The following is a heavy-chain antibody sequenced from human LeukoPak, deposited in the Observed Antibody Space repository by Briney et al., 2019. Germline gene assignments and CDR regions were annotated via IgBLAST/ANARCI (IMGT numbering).Heavy chain of an antibody. Sequence: QTLSLTCAISGDSVSSNSVTWNWIRQSPSRGLEWLGRTYYRSTWYNDYAVSVRGRITVNPDTSKNQFSLHLNSVTPEDTAVYYCARECSGGSCYSAVWCPWFDPWGQGTLVTVSS. J-gene: IGHJ5*02. CDR3: ARECSGGSCYSAVWCPWFDP. V-gene: IGHV6-1*01. CDR1: GDSVSSNSVT. CDR2: TYYRSTWYN. D-gene: IGHD2-15*01.